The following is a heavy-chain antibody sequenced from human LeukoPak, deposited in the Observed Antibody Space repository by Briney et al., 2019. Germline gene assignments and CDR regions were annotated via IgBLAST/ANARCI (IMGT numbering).Heavy chain of an antibody. CDR2: IFPGDSDT. J-gene: IGHJ6*02. Sequence: GESLKISCKGSGYTFTSYWIGWVRQMPGKGLEWMGVIFPGDSDTRYSPSFRGQVTISADKSISTAYLQWSSLKASDTAMYYCARSYYDILTGPYYYYGMDVWGQGTTVTVSS. CDR1: GYTFTSYW. CDR3: ARSYYDILTGPYYYYGMDV. V-gene: IGHV5-51*01. D-gene: IGHD3-9*01.